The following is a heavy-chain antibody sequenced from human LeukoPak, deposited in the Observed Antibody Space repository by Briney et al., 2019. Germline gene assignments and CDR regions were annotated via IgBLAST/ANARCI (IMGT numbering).Heavy chain of an antibody. V-gene: IGHV1-18*01. CDR2: ISAYNGNT. CDR3: ARSISSSDAFDI. J-gene: IGHJ3*02. CDR1: GYTFTTYN. D-gene: IGHD2/OR15-2a*01. Sequence: GASVKVSCKASGYTFTTYNFNWVRQAPGQGLEWMAWISAYNGNTNYAQKLQGRVTMTTDTSTSTAYMDLRSLRSDDTAVYYCARSISSSDAFDIWGQGTMVTVSS.